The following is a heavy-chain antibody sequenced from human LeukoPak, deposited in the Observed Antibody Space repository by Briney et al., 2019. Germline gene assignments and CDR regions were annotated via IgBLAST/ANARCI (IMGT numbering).Heavy chain of an antibody. V-gene: IGHV4-34*01. CDR1: GFTFSSYG. D-gene: IGHD3-16*01. Sequence: GSLRLSCAASGFTFSSYGMHWVRQPPGKGLEWIGEINHSGSTNYNPSLKSRVTISVDTSKNQFSLKLSSVTAADTAVYYCASWGYYYYMDVWGKGTTVTVSS. CDR2: INHSGST. J-gene: IGHJ6*03. CDR3: ASWGYYYYMDV.